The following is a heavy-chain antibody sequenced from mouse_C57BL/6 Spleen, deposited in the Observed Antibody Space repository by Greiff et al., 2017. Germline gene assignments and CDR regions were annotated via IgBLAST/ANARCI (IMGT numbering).Heavy chain of an antibody. CDR2: INPYNGGT. V-gene: IGHV1-19*01. CDR3: ARRKDYGDYYAMDY. CDR1: GYTFTDYY. J-gene: IGHJ4*01. Sequence: VQLKQSGPVLVKPGASVKMSCKASGYTFTDYYMNWVKQSHGKSLEWIGVINPYNGGTSYNQKFKGKATLTVDKSSSTAYMELNSLTSEDSAVYYCARRKDYGDYYAMDYWGQGTSVTVSS. D-gene: IGHD1-1*01.